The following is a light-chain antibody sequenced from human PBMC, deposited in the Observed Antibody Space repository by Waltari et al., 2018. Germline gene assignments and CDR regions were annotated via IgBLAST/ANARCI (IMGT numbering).Light chain of an antibody. Sequence: IQMSQSPSSLSASVGDRVTITCRASQGISSYLNWYQQKPRKAPKLLIFYANSLASGVPSRFSGSGSGTEFTLIISSLQPEDFATYFCQQGTSNPYSFGQGTKVEIK. CDR2: YAN. CDR3: QQGTSNPYS. J-gene: IGKJ2*03. CDR1: QGISSY. V-gene: IGKV1-13*02.